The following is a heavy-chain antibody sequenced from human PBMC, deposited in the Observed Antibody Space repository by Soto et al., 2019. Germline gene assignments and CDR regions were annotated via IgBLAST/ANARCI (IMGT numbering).Heavy chain of an antibody. CDR1: GFTFSSYG. V-gene: IGHV3-30*18. D-gene: IGHD4-17*01. CDR2: ISYDGGNK. J-gene: IGHJ4*02. CDR3: AKWHGENPH. Sequence: GGFMRLCCAASGFTFSSYGMHWVRQAPGKGLEWVAVISYDGGNKYYADSVKGRFTISRDNSKNTLYLQMNSLRAEDTAVYYRAKWHGENPHWGQGTLVTVSS.